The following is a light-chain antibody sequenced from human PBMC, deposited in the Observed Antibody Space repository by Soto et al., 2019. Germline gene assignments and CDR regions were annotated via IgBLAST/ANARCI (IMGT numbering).Light chain of an antibody. V-gene: IGKV3-15*01. CDR1: QSVGRN. CDR2: GAS. CDR3: QQYNHWPPLT. Sequence: PGGRATLSCRASQSVGRNLAWYQQKPGQAPRLLIYGASTRATGIPARFSGSGSGTEFTLTISSLQSEDFAIYSCQQYNHWPPLTFGGGTKVEIK. J-gene: IGKJ4*01.